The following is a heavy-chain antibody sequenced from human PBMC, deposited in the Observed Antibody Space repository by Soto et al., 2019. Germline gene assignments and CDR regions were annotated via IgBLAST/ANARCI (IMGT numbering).Heavy chain of an antibody. CDR1: GDSVSSNSAA. V-gene: IGHV6-1*01. Sequence: SQTLSLTCAISGDSVSSNSAAWNWIRQSPSRGLEWLGRTYYRSKWYNDYAVSVKSRITINPDTSKSQFSLQLNSVTPEDTAVNYCARGDDKYSSTWFIDYWGLGTLVTVSS. CDR3: ARGDDKYSSTWFIDY. D-gene: IGHD6-13*01. J-gene: IGHJ4*02. CDR2: TYYRSKWYN.